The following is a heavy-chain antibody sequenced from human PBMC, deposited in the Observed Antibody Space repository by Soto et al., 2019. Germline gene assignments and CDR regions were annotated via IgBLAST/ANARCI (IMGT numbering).Heavy chain of an antibody. J-gene: IGHJ4*02. CDR3: ARTHGYSSGWYKADKYYFDY. D-gene: IGHD6-19*01. CDR2: IYYSGST. CDR1: GGSISSYY. Sequence: SLTCTVSGGSISSYYWSWIRQPPGKGLEWIGYIYYSGSTNYNPSLKSRVTISVDTSKNQFSLKLSSVTAADTAVYYCARTHGYSSGWYKADKYYFDYWGQGTLVTVSS. V-gene: IGHV4-59*01.